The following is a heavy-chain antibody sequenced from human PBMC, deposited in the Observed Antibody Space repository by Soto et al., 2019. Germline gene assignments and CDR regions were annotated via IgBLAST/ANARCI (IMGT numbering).Heavy chain of an antibody. J-gene: IGHJ6*01. D-gene: IGHD2-2*01. CDR1: GGSISNGDHY. V-gene: IGHV4-30-4*01. CDR2: IFYSGGT. Sequence: LSLTCRVSGGSISNGDHYWSWIRQPPGKGLEWIGCIFYSGGTSYNPSLKSRITISVDTSKIQFSLNLTSMTAADTAVYFCARDLVHCVYDGISQYYDTGVWRQATRGAVS. CDR3: ARDLVHCVYDGISQYYDTGV.